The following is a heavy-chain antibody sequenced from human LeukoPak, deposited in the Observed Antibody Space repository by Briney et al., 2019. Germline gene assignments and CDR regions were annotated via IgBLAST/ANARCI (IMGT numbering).Heavy chain of an antibody. D-gene: IGHD3-16*01. V-gene: IGHV3-23*01. CDR3: AQDGASIRFDN. Sequence: GGSLRLSCTVSGFTVSSNSMSWVRQAPGKGLEWVSAISGSGGSTYYADSVKGRFIISRDNSKNTLYLQMNSLRAEDTAVYYCAQDGASIRFDNWGQGTLVTVSS. J-gene: IGHJ4*02. CDR1: GFTVSSNS. CDR2: ISGSGGST.